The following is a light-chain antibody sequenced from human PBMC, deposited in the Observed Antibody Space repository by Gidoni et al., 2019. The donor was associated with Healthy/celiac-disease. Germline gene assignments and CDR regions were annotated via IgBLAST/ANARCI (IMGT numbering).Light chain of an antibody. Sequence: SSELTQDPAVSVSLGQTVRITCQGDSLRSYYASWYQQKPGQATVLVIYGKNNRPSGIPDRFSGSSSGNTASLTITGAQAEDEADYYCNSRDSSGNHVVVGGGTKLTVL. CDR2: GKN. V-gene: IGLV3-19*01. CDR3: NSRDSSGNHVV. CDR1: SLRSYY. J-gene: IGLJ2*01.